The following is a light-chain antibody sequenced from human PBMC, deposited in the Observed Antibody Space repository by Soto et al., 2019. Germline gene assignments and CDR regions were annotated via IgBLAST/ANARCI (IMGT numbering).Light chain of an antibody. CDR2: RNS. J-gene: IGLJ1*01. CDR3: AAWDDNLSGLYV. CDR1: ASTIGRNY. V-gene: IGLV1-47*03. Sequence: QSVLTQSPSASGTPGQRVTISCSGSASTIGRNYVYWYQQLPGTAPKLLIYRNSQRPSGVPGRFSGSKSGTAASLAISGLLSEDEAYYYCAAWDDNLSGLYVFGAGTKLTVL.